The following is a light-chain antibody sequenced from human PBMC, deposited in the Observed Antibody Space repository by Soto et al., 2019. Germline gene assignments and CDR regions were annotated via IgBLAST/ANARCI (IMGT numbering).Light chain of an antibody. Sequence: VPVTRSPSSLYASVEDRVIISCRASQSISNHLNWYQQKPGKAPKLLIFAASSLQSGVPSRFSGSRSGPDFTLTISSLQPEDFATYYCQQSYSSPPTFGQGTKV. CDR1: QSISNH. CDR2: AAS. CDR3: QQSYSSPPT. V-gene: IGKV1-39*01. J-gene: IGKJ1*01.